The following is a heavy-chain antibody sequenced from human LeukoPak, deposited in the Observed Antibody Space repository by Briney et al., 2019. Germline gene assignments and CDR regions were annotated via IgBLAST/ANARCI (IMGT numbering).Heavy chain of an antibody. CDR2: IYHSGST. Sequence: GSLRLSCVVSGFIVSSNYMSWVRQAPGKGLEWIGEIYHSGSTNYNPSLKSRVTIAVDKSKNQFSLKLSSVTAADTAVYYCARAGGYGLIDYWGQGTMVTVSS. V-gene: IGHV4-4*02. CDR1: GFIVSSNY. D-gene: IGHD5-18*01. J-gene: IGHJ4*02. CDR3: ARAGGYGLIDY.